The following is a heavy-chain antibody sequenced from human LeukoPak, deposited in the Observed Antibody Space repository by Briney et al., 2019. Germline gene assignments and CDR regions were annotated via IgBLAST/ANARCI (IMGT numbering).Heavy chain of an antibody. V-gene: IGHV4-59*08. Sequence: PSETLSLTCTVSGVSISSYYWSWIRQPPGKGLEWIAYIYNSGSTKHNPSLKSRVTISVDTSQNQLSLTMSSVTAAAPAVYYCARPRPAGTAFFDSGAREPWSPSPQ. D-gene: IGHD2-21*02. J-gene: IGHJ4*02. CDR1: GVSISSYY. CDR2: IYNSGST. CDR3: ARPRPAGTAFFDS.